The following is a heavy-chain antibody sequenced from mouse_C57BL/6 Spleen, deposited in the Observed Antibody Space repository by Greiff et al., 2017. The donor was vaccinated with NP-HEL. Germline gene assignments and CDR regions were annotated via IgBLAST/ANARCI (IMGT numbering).Heavy chain of an antibody. V-gene: IGHV1-26*01. D-gene: IGHD2-5*01. Sequence: EVQLQQSGPELVKPGASVKISCKASGYTFTDYYMNWVKQSHGKSLEWIGDINPNNGGTSYNQKFKGKATLTVDKSSSTAYMELRSLTAEDSAVYYCARLYSNTPDCDYWGQGTTLTVSS. CDR3: ARLYSNTPDCDY. CDR2: INPNNGGT. CDR1: GYTFTDYY. J-gene: IGHJ2*01.